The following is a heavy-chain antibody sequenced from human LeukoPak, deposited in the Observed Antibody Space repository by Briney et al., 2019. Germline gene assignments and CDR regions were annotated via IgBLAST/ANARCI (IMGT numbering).Heavy chain of an antibody. CDR1: GFTFSSYG. CDR3: AKCYYDSSDYYFGAFDI. D-gene: IGHD3-22*01. CDR2: ISGSGVNT. Sequence: GGSLRLSCAASGFTFSSYGMTWVRQAPGKGLEWVSAISGSGVNTYYADSVKGRFTISRYNSKNTLYLQMNSLRAEDAAVYYCAKCYYDSSDYYFGAFDIWGQGTMVTVSS. V-gene: IGHV3-23*01. J-gene: IGHJ3*02.